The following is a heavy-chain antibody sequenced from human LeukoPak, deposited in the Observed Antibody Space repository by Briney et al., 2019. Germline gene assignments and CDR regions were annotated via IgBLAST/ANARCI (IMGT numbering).Heavy chain of an antibody. Sequence: GGSPRLSCAASGFTFSDYYMSWIRQAPGKGLEWVSYISSRSSTIYYADSVKGRFTISRDNAKNSLYLQMNSLRAEDTAVYYCARASAAYNWFDPWGQGTLVTVSS. V-gene: IGHV3-11*01. D-gene: IGHD6-13*01. CDR1: GFTFSDYY. J-gene: IGHJ5*02. CDR3: ARASAAYNWFDP. CDR2: ISSRSSTI.